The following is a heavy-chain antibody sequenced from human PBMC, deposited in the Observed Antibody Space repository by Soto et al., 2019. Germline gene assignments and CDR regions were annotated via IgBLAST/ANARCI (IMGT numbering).Heavy chain of an antibody. CDR1: GFAFRSYN. D-gene: IGHD2-15*01. V-gene: IGHV3-21*01. J-gene: IGHJ4*02. CDR2: ISSGSSNI. CDR3: ASTTVVAATFDF. Sequence: EVQLVESGGGLVKPGGSLTLSCGASGFAFRSYNMNWVHQAPGKGLEWVASISSGSSNIYYADSVKGRFTISRDNAKNSLYLQMDSLRAEDSAVYYCASTTVVAATFDFRGQGTLVTVSS.